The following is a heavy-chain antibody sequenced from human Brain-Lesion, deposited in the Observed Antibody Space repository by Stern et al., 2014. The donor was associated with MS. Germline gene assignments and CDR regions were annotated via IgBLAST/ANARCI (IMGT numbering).Heavy chain of an antibody. Sequence: QLQLQESGPGLVKPSQTLSLTCTVSGGAVSSGDRYWSWLRQHPEKGLEWIGYISYSGNTYYKPSLESRVTISMDRSKNQFSLKLRAVTAADTAVYYCARVTEFLRFFYPDYWGQGSRVTVSS. J-gene: IGHJ4*02. V-gene: IGHV4-31*03. CDR2: ISYSGNT. CDR1: GGAVSSGDRY. D-gene: IGHD3-3*01. CDR3: ARVTEFLRFFYPDY.